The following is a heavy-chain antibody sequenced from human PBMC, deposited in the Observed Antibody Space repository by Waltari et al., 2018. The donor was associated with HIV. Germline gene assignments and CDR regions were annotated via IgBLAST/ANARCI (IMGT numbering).Heavy chain of an antibody. CDR2: INHSGST. D-gene: IGHD5-12*01. CDR3: ARGEMATRVGQLQDAFDI. V-gene: IGHV4-34*01. J-gene: IGHJ3*02. Sequence: QVQLQQWGAGLLKPSETLSLTCAVYGGSFSGYYWSWIRQPPGKGLEWIGEINHSGSTNYNPSLKSRVTISVDTSKNQFSLKLSSVTAADTAVYYCARGEMATRVGQLQDAFDIWGQGTMVTVSS. CDR1: GGSFSGYY.